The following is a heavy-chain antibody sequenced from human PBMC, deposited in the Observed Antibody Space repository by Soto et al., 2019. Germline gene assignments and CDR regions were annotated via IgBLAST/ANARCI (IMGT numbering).Heavy chain of an antibody. D-gene: IGHD3-22*01. V-gene: IGHV4-34*01. CDR2: INHSGST. CDR1: GGSFSGYY. CDR3: ARGGGYYDSSGYYYWNYFDY. J-gene: IGHJ4*02. Sequence: SETLSLTCAVYGGSFSGYYWSWIRQPPGKGLEWIGEINHSGSTNYNPSLKSRVTISVDTSKNQFSLKLGSVTAADTAVYYCARGGGYYDSSGYYYWNYFDYWGQGTLVTVSS.